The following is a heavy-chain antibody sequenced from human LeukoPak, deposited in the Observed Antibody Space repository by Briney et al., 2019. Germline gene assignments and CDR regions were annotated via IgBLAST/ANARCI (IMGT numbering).Heavy chain of an antibody. Sequence: GGSLRLSCAASGFTFSSYEMNWVRQAPGKGLEWVSYISSSGSTIYYADSVKGRFTISRDNAKNSLYLQMNSLRAEDTAVYYCAREGKVVTAADYWGQGTLVTVSS. J-gene: IGHJ4*02. CDR3: AREGKVVTAADY. D-gene: IGHD2-21*02. CDR2: ISSSGSTI. CDR1: GFTFSSYE. V-gene: IGHV3-48*03.